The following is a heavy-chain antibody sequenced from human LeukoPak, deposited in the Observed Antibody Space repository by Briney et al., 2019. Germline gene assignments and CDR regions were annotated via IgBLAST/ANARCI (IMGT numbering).Heavy chain of an antibody. V-gene: IGHV4-59*01. CDR3: ARVPGGVYYYMDV. CDR2: IYYSGST. D-gene: IGHD3-10*01. Sequence: SETLSLTCTVSGGSISSYYWSWIRQPPGKGLEWIGYIYYSGSTNYNPSLKSRVTISVDTSKNQFSLKLSSVTAADTDVYYCARVPGGVYYYMDVWGKGTTVTVSS. J-gene: IGHJ6*03. CDR1: GGSISSYY.